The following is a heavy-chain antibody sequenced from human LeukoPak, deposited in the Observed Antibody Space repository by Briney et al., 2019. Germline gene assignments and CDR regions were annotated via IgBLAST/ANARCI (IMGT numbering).Heavy chain of an antibody. CDR3: ARTVGATTGHFDY. CDR2: IYYSGST. D-gene: IGHD1-26*01. CDR1: GGSISSYY. V-gene: IGHV4-59*01. Sequence: KPSETLSLTCTVSGGSISSYYWSWIRQPPGKGLEWIGYIYYSGSTNYNPSLKSRVTISVDTSKNQFSLKLSSVTAADTAVYYCARTVGATTGHFDYWGQGTLVTVSS. J-gene: IGHJ4*02.